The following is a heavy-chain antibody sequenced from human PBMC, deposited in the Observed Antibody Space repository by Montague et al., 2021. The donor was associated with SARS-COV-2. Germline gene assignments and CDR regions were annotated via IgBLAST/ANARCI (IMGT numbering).Heavy chain of an antibody. J-gene: IGHJ3*02. D-gene: IGHD2-21*01. CDR2: IHPYGDI. CDR3: AIEGDSAKCGI. Sequence: SETLSLTCTVSGDSVTERYLNWVQQAAGKGLEWIGFIHPYGDIHYNASLKSRVILSRDASKNQFSLTLTSVTAADTAVYYCAIEGDSAKCGIWGRGTLVTVSS. CDR1: GDSVTERY. V-gene: IGHV4-4*07.